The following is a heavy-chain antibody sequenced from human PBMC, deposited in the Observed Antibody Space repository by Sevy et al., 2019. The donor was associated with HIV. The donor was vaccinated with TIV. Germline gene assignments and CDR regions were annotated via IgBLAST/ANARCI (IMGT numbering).Heavy chain of an antibody. V-gene: IGHV3-23*01. D-gene: IGHD2-21*02. CDR3: ARVVVTATYYFDY. Sequence: GGSLRLSCAASGFTFSSYAMTWVLQAPGKGLEWVSAISGSGGSTYFADSVEGRFTISRDNSENTLYLQVNSLRAEDTAVYYCARVVVTATYYFDYWGQGTLVTVSS. CDR1: GFTFSSYA. J-gene: IGHJ4*02. CDR2: ISGSGGST.